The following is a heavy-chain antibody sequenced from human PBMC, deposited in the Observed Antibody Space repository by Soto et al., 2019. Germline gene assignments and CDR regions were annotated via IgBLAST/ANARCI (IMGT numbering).Heavy chain of an antibody. Sequence: SETLSLTCTVSGGSISSSSYYWGWIRQPPGKGLEWIGSIYYSGSTYYNPSLKSRVTISLDTSKNQFSLKLSSVTAADTAVYYCASEVIVVAGGWFDPWGQGTLVTVSS. V-gene: IGHV4-39*01. D-gene: IGHD3-22*01. CDR3: ASEVIVVAGGWFDP. J-gene: IGHJ5*02. CDR2: IYYSGST. CDR1: GGSISSSSYY.